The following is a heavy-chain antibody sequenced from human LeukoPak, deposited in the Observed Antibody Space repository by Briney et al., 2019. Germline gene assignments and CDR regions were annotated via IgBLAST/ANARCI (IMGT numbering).Heavy chain of an antibody. Sequence: PSETLSLTCAVCGGSFSGYYWSWIRQPPGKGLEWIGEINHSGSTNYNPSLKSRVTISVDTSKNQFFLKLSSVTAADTAVYYCASAYYDILTGYFDYWGQGTLVTVSS. J-gene: IGHJ4*02. CDR3: ASAYYDILTGYFDY. V-gene: IGHV4-34*01. CDR1: GGSFSGYY. CDR2: INHSGST. D-gene: IGHD3-9*01.